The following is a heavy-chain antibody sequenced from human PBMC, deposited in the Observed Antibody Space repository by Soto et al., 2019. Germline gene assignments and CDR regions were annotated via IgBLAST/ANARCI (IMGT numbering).Heavy chain of an antibody. V-gene: IGHV1-3*01. Sequence: QVQLVQSGAEVKKPGASVRLSCEASGYTFTNYAIHWVRQAPGQRLEWMGWVNAGNGETRYSEKFQGRVTITTDTSAPTGYLELSGLRSEDTAVYYCARDCNTIGCHVALPNYDYWGQGTLVTVSS. J-gene: IGHJ4*02. CDR3: ARDCNTIGCHVALPNYDY. D-gene: IGHD3-10*01. CDR1: GYTFTNYA. CDR2: VNAGNGET.